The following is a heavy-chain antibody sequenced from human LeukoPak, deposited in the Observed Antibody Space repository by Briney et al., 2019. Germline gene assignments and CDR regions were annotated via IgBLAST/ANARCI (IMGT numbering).Heavy chain of an antibody. CDR2: IIPIFGTA. V-gene: IGHV1-69*01. CDR3: ARSQSARNYYGSGSSYTPDYYYYYYMDV. CDR1: GGTFSSYA. D-gene: IGHD3-10*01. Sequence: SVKVSCKASGGTFSSYAISWVRQAPGQGLEWMGGIIPIFGTANYAQKFQGRVTITADESTSTAYMELSSLRSEDTAVYYCARSQSARNYYGSGSSYTPDYYYYYYMDVWGKGTTVTISS. J-gene: IGHJ6*03.